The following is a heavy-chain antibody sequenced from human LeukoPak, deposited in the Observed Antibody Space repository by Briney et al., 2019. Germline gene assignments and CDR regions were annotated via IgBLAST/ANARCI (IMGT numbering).Heavy chain of an antibody. CDR2: IRYDGSNK. CDR1: GFTFSSYG. V-gene: IGHV3-30*02. D-gene: IGHD2-15*01. CDR3: AKGPVACSGGSCHHMDV. Sequence: GGSLRLSCAASGFTFSSYGMHWVRQAPGKGLEWVACIRYDGSNKYYADSVKGRFTISRDNSKNTLYLQMNSLRAEDTAVYYCAKGPVACSGGSCHHMDVWGKGTTVTVSS. J-gene: IGHJ6*03.